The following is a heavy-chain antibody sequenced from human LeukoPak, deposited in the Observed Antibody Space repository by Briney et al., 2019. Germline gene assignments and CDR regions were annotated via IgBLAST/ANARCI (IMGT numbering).Heavy chain of an antibody. Sequence: ASVKVSCKASGYTFTDLYIHWVRQAPGQGLEWMGFLRTNTGGTSYAQEFQGRVTMTRDTSISTAYLELTSLTSDDTAVYFCARHNYDFDFDYWGQGTLVTVSA. CDR2: LRTNTGGT. J-gene: IGHJ4*02. CDR3: ARHNYDFDFDY. D-gene: IGHD3-3*01. CDR1: GYTFTDLY. V-gene: IGHV1-2*02.